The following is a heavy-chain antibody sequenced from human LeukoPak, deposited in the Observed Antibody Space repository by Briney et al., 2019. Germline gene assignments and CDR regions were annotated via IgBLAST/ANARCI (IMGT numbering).Heavy chain of an antibody. J-gene: IGHJ4*02. CDR1: GYTFTGYY. Sequence: ASVKVSCKASGYTFTGYYVHWVRQAPGQGLEWMGWINPNSGGTNYAQKFQGWVTMTRDTSISTAYMELSRLRSDDTAVYYCAREGPADSSEFDYWGQGTLVTVSS. V-gene: IGHV1-2*04. CDR2: INPNSGGT. CDR3: AREGPADSSEFDY. D-gene: IGHD6-25*01.